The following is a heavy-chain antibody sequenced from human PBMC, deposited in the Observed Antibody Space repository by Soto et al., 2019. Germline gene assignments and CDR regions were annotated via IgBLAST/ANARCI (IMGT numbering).Heavy chain of an antibody. CDR3: ARQGSGDLLYHGLDV. V-gene: IGHV4-59*11. CDR2: IYDSGTT. J-gene: IGHJ6*02. Sequence: QSLTCTVYGGSISDHYWSWVRQPPGKGLEWIGYIYDSGTTKYNASLRSRVSISVDTSKKQISLKLTSVTAADTAVYYCARQGSGDLLYHGLDVWGQGTTVTVSS. CDR1: GGSISDHY. D-gene: IGHD3-10*01.